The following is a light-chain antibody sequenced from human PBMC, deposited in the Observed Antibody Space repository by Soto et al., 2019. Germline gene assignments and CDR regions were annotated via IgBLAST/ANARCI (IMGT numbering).Light chain of an antibody. J-gene: IGKJ4*01. Sequence: EIVLTQSPGTLSLSPGERATLSCRASQSVSSSYLAWYQQKPGQAPRLLISGASSRATGIPDRFSGSGSGTDFTLTISRLEPEDFALYYCQQYGSAPLTFGGGTKVDIK. CDR3: QQYGSAPLT. CDR2: GAS. V-gene: IGKV3-20*01. CDR1: QSVSSSY.